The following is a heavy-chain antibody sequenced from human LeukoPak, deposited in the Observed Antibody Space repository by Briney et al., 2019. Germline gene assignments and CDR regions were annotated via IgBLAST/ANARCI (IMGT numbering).Heavy chain of an antibody. Sequence: PGGSLRLSCAASGFTFSSYEMNWVCQAPGKGLEWVSYISSSGSTIYYADSVKGRFTISRDNAKNSLYLQMNSLRAEDTAVYYCARDPSEYHLRPGDQWGQGTLVTVSS. D-gene: IGHD2/OR15-2a*01. J-gene: IGHJ4*02. CDR1: GFTFSSYE. CDR3: ARDPSEYHLRPGDQ. CDR2: ISSSGSTI. V-gene: IGHV3-48*03.